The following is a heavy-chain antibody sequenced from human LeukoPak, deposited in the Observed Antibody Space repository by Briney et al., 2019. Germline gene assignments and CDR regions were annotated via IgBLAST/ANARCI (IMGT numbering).Heavy chain of an antibody. CDR3: ARGPYSSGWYAVGYFQH. V-gene: IGHV4-59*12. CDR1: GGSISSYS. Sequence: PSETLSLTCTVSGGSISSYSWSWIRQPPGKGLEWIGYIHYNGSPNYNPSLKSRVTISVDTSKNQFSLKLSSVTAADTAVYYCARGPYSSGWYAVGYFQHWGQGTLVTVSS. CDR2: IHYNGSP. J-gene: IGHJ1*01. D-gene: IGHD6-19*01.